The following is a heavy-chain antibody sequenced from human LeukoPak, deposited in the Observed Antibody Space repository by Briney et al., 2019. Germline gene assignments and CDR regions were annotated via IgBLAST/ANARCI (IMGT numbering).Heavy chain of an antibody. J-gene: IGHJ3*01. Sequence: QAGGSLRLSCAASGFTVSSNYMSWVRQAPGKGLEWVAGISAGGDIKYTAGSVRGRCTISRDNSKNTLFLEMDSLTGEDAAVYYCARSVNSTKFISGKPFDLWGQGTMVTVSS. CDR3: ARSVNSTKFISGKPFDL. D-gene: IGHD1-1*01. V-gene: IGHV3-53*01. CDR1: GFTVSSNY. CDR2: ISAGGDIK.